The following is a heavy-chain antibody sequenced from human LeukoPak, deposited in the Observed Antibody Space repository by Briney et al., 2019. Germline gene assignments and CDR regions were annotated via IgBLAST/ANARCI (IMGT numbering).Heavy chain of an antibody. Sequence: PSETLSLTCAVYGGSFSGYYWSWVRQPPGKGLEWIGEINHSGSTNYNPSLKSRVTISVDTSKNQFSLKLSSVTAADTAVYYCAGGNWGHFDYWGQGTLVTVSS. CDR1: GGSFSGYY. CDR2: INHSGST. V-gene: IGHV4-34*01. CDR3: AGGNWGHFDY. J-gene: IGHJ4*02. D-gene: IGHD7-27*01.